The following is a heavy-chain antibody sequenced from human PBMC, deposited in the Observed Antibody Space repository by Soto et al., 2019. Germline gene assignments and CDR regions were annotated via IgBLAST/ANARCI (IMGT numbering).Heavy chain of an antibody. V-gene: IGHV3-30*18. CDR3: VKDRSDTWSFDY. CDR2: VTHDGTLY. Sequence: QVQLVESGGGVVQPGRSLRLSCVASGFTFSSCAMHWVCQVPGKGLEWLSVVTHDGTLYPYADSVKGRFSISRDNSRKTLYLQMNGLRPEDTAVYYCVKDRSDTWSFDYWGQGTLVTVSS. D-gene: IGHD2-8*02. CDR1: GFTFSSCA. J-gene: IGHJ4*02.